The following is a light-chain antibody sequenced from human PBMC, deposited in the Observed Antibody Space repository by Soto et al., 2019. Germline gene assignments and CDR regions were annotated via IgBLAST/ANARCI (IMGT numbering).Light chain of an antibody. CDR2: RNN. CDR3: AAWDDSLSGPV. J-gene: IGLJ7*01. V-gene: IGLV1-47*01. Sequence: QSVLTQPPSASGTPGQRVTISCSGSSSNIGSNYVYWYQQLPGTAPKLLIYRNNQRPSGVPDRFSGSKSGTSASLAISGLRSEDGADYYCAAWDDSLSGPVFGGGTQVTVL. CDR1: SSNIGSNY.